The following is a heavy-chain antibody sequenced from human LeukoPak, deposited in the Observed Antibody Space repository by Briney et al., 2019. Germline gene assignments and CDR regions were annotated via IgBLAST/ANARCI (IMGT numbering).Heavy chain of an antibody. D-gene: IGHD2-21*01. Sequence: SETLSLTCTVSGGSISSYYWSWVRQPAGKGLEWIGRIYTSGSTNYNPSLKSRVAMSVDTSKNQFSLKLSSVTAADTAVYYCARDKSVAPLNWFDPWGQGTLVTVPS. CDR3: ARDKSVAPLNWFDP. CDR2: IYTSGST. CDR1: GGSISSYY. J-gene: IGHJ5*02. V-gene: IGHV4-4*07.